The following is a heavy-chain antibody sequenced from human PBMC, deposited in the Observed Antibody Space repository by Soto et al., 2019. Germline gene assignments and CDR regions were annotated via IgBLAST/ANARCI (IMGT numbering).Heavy chain of an antibody. CDR1: GYTFTNND. V-gene: IGHV1-8*02. J-gene: IGHJ5*02. CDR2: MNPGSGDT. CDR3: ARMESFGSLNWFDP. D-gene: IGHD5-18*01. Sequence: GPSVKVSCKASGYTFTNNDVSWVRQATGQGLEWMGWMNPGSGDTGYAQKFQGRVTMTRDISIATAYMELNSLTSEDTAIYYCARMESFGSLNWFDPWGQGTLVTVSS.